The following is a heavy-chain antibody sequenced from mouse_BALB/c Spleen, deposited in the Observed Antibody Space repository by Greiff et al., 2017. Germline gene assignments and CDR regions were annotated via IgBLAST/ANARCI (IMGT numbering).Heavy chain of an antibody. J-gene: IGHJ3*01. V-gene: IGHV3-8*02. CDR1: GDSITSGY. D-gene: IGHD2-1*01. Sequence: EVQLQESGPSLVKPSQTLSLTCSVTGDSITSGYWNWIRKFPGNKLEYMGYISYSGSTYYNPSLKSRISITRDTSKNQYYLQLNSVTTEDTATYYCARRYYGTTWFAYWGQGTLVTVSA. CDR2: ISYSGST. CDR3: ARRYYGTTWFAY.